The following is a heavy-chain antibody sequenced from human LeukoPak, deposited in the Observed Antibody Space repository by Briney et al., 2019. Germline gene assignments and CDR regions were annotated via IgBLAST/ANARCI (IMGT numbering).Heavy chain of an antibody. Sequence: GGSLRLSCAASGFTVSSDYMSWVRQAPGKGLEWVSLIYSGGSTYYADSVKGRFTISRDNSKNTLYLQMNSLRAEDTGVYYCARGAVTRDFDLWGQGTLVTVSS. CDR2: IYSGGST. CDR3: ARGAVTRDFDL. J-gene: IGHJ4*02. V-gene: IGHV3-66*01. CDR1: GFTVSSDY. D-gene: IGHD4-17*01.